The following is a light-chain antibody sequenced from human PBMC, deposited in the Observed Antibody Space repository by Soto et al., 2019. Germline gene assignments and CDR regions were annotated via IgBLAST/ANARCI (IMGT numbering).Light chain of an antibody. CDR2: AVS. CDR3: FSYTASDMWV. V-gene: IGLV2-11*01. Sequence: LAQPRSVSGSPGQSVTISCTGTNSDVGAYTFVSWYQQLPGKAPKLIISAVSYRPSGVPDRFSGSKSGNTASLTISGLQTEDEADYYCFSYTASDMWVFGGGTKVTVL. CDR1: NSDVGAYTF. J-gene: IGLJ3*02.